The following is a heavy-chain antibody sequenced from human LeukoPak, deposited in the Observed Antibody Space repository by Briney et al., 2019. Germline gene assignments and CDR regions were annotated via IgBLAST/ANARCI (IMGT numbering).Heavy chain of an antibody. CDR1: GFTFSSYG. J-gene: IGHJ4*02. CDR2: ISHDGDNK. Sequence: GGSLRLSCAASGFTFSSYGMHWVRQAPGKGLEWVAVISHDGDNKYYTDSVKGRFTISRKSSQNTLYLQMNSLRVEDTAVYYCAKDVRNEAAAMNYWGQGSLVIVSS. CDR3: AKDVRNEAAAMNY. D-gene: IGHD2-2*01. V-gene: IGHV3-30*18.